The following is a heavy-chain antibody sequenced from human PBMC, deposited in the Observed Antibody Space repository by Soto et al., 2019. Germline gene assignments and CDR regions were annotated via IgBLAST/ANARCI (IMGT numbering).Heavy chain of an antibody. Sequence: GLRGVATISGTGGSTYYADSVKGRFTISRDNSKNTLYLQMNSLRVEDTAVYYCAKDRLGGNFDYWGQGTQVTFSS. J-gene: IGHJ4*02. CDR2: ISGTGGST. CDR3: AKDRLGGNFDY. V-gene: IGHV3-23*01.